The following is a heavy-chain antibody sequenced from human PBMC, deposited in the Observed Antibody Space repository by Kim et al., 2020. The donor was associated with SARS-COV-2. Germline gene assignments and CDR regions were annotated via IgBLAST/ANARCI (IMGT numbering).Heavy chain of an antibody. J-gene: IGHJ4*02. CDR2: INHSGST. Sequence: SETLSLTCAVYGGSFSGYYWSWIRQPPGQGLEWIGEINHSGSTNYNPSLKSRVTISVDTSKNQFSLKLSSVTAADTAVYYCARGCPSGGSCSFDYWGQGTLVTVSS. D-gene: IGHD2-15*01. CDR3: ARGCPSGGSCSFDY. CDR1: GGSFSGYY. V-gene: IGHV4-34*01.